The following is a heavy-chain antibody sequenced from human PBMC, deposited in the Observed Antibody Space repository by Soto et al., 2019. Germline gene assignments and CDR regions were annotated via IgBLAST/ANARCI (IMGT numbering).Heavy chain of an antibody. V-gene: IGHV4-34*01. CDR1: GGSLSGYY. J-gene: IGHJ5*02. CDR2: INHSGST. D-gene: IGHD3-9*01. Sequence: SETLSLTCAVYGGSLSGYYWSWIRQPPGKGLEWIGEINHSGSTNYNPSLKSRVTISVDTSKNQFSLKLSSVTAADTAVYYCARSFTVLRYFDWSNNWFDPWGQGTLVTVSS. CDR3: ARSFTVLRYFDWSNNWFDP.